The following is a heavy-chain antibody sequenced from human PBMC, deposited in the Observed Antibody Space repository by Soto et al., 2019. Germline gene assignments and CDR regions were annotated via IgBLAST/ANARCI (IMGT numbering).Heavy chain of an antibody. CDR3: ARAGYSSSSFDY. J-gene: IGHJ4*02. CDR1: GGSISRGGYY. Sequence: SETLSLTCTVSGGSISRGGYYWTWIRQHPGKGLEWIGYMYYNGDTYYNPSLKSRVTISADTSKNQFSLKLSSVTAADTAVYYCARAGYSSSSFDYWGQGTLVTVSS. CDR2: MYYNGDT. V-gene: IGHV4-31*03. D-gene: IGHD6-6*01.